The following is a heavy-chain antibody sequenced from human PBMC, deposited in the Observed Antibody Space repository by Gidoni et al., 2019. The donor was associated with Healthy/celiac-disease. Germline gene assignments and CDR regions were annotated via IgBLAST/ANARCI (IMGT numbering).Heavy chain of an antibody. CDR2: IYYSGST. V-gene: IGHV4-39*01. Sequence: GWIRQTPGKGLEWIGSIYYSGSTYYNPSLKSRVTISVDTSKNQFSLKLSSVTAADTAVYYCAIQRHSGYDWGPFDYWGQGTLVTVSS. CDR3: AIQRHSGYDWGPFDY. D-gene: IGHD5-12*01. J-gene: IGHJ4*02.